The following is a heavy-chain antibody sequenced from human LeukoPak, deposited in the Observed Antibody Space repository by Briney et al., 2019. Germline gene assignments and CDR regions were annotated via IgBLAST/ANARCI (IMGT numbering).Heavy chain of an antibody. Sequence: ASVKVSCKVSGYTLTELSMHWVRQAPGKGLEWMGGFDPEDGETIYAQKFQGRVTMTEDTSTDTAYMELSSLRSEDTAVYYCFIWFGELFRGDYFDYWGQGTLVTVSS. CDR3: FIWFGELFRGDYFDY. D-gene: IGHD3-10*01. V-gene: IGHV1-24*01. CDR1: GYTLTELS. J-gene: IGHJ4*02. CDR2: FDPEDGET.